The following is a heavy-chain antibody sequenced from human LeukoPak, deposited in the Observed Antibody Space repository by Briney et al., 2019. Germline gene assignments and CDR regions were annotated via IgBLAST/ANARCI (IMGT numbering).Heavy chain of an antibody. CDR1: GFTVSSNY. V-gene: IGHV3-53*01. CDR2: IYSGGST. Sequence: QPGGSLRLSCAAFGFTVSSNYMSWVRQAPGKGLEWVSVIYSGGSTYYADSVKGRFTISRDNSKNTLYLQMNSLRAEDTAVYYCARGGGEWEPLAYWGQGTLVTVSS. CDR3: ARGGGEWEPLAY. J-gene: IGHJ4*02. D-gene: IGHD1-26*01.